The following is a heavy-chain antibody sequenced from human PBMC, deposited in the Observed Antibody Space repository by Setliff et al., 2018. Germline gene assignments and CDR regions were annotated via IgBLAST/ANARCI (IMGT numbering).Heavy chain of an antibody. D-gene: IGHD1-1*01. CDR1: GGSISSSSHY. V-gene: IGHV4-39*07. CDR2: IYYTGST. CDR3: ARDMGQPYYFES. J-gene: IGHJ4*02. Sequence: SETLSLTCTVSGGSISSSSHYWGWIHQPPGKGLEWIGSIYYTGSTYYNPSLKSRVTMSVDTSKRQFSLKLGSATAADTAVYYCARDMGQPYYFESWGLGTLVTVSS.